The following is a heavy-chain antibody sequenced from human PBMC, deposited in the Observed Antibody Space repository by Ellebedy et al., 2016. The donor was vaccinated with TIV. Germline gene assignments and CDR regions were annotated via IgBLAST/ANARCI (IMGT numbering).Heavy chain of an antibody. D-gene: IGHD2-15*01. CDR2: ISSSSSTI. Sequence: PGGSLRLSCAASGFTFSSYSMNWVRQAPGKGLEWVSYISSSSSTIYYADSVKGRFTISRDNAKNSLYLQMNSLRAEDTAVYYCARLRGADFVGSWGQGTLVTVSS. V-gene: IGHV3-48*01. J-gene: IGHJ4*02. CDR1: GFTFSSYS. CDR3: ARLRGADFVGS.